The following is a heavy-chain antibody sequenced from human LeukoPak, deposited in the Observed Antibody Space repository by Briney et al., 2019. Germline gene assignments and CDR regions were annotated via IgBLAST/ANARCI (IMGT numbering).Heavy chain of an antibody. D-gene: IGHD3-16*01. J-gene: IGHJ4*02. CDR3: ARSPFYDYVWGSYPPSDY. Sequence: GASVKVSCKASGYTFTGYSMHWVRQAPGQGLEWMGWINPNSGGTNYAQKFQGRVTMTRDTSISTAYMELSRLRSDDTAVYYCARSPFYDYVWGSYPPSDYWGQGTLVTVSS. V-gene: IGHV1-2*02. CDR2: INPNSGGT. CDR1: GYTFTGYS.